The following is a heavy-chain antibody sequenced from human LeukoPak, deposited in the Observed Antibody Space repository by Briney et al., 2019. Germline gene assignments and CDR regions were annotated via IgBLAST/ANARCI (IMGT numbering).Heavy chain of an antibody. Sequence: GALRLSCAASGFTFSSYSMNWVRQAPGKGLEWVSSISSSSSYIFYADSVKGRFTISRDNAKNSLYLQMNSLRAEDTALYYCARASLYDNSAYYLDYWGQGTLVTVSS. J-gene: IGHJ4*02. V-gene: IGHV3-21*04. D-gene: IGHD3-22*01. CDR1: GFTFSSYS. CDR3: ARASLYDNSAYYLDY. CDR2: ISSSSSYI.